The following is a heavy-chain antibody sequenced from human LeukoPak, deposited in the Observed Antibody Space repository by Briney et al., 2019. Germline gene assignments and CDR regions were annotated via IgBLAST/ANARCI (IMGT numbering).Heavy chain of an antibody. J-gene: IGHJ6*04. CDR2: VHQNGSA. CDR3: ARDVRRGLRFNNIYPYFGMDV. Sequence: SETLSLTCSVSGGPINFYWSWIRQSPGKGLEWIGCVHQNGSASYKSSLQRRVTMSVDTSKRQVSLMLNSVTAADTAVYYCARDVRRGLRFNNIYPYFGMDVWGKGTTVTV. V-gene: IGHV4-59*01. D-gene: IGHD3-3*01. CDR1: GGPINFY.